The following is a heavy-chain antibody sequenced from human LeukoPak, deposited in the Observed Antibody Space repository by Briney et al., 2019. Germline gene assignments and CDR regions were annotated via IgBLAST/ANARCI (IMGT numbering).Heavy chain of an antibody. Sequence: PGGSLRLSCAASGFIVSTNYMSWVRQAPGKGLEWVSVIDSGANTYYADSVKGRFIISRDNSKNTLYLQMNSLRAEDTAVYYCARGIGDRGVINYWGQGTLVIVSS. CDR2: IDSGANT. CDR1: GFIVSTNY. V-gene: IGHV3-53*01. J-gene: IGHJ4*02. CDR3: ARGIGDRGVINY. D-gene: IGHD3-10*01.